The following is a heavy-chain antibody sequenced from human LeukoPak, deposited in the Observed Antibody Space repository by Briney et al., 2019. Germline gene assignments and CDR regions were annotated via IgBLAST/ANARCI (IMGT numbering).Heavy chain of an antibody. CDR3: TRNLNSCGSC. D-gene: IGHD2-15*01. CDR2: VSSDGSNK. V-gene: IGHV3-30*04. Sequence: PGGSLRLSCAASGFSFRSYAMHWVRQAPGKGLEWVAVVSSDGSNKYYADSVKGRFTISRDNSKNTVYLQMNSLRAQDTAVYYCTRNLNSCGSCWGQGALVTVSS. CDR1: GFSFRSYA. J-gene: IGHJ4*02.